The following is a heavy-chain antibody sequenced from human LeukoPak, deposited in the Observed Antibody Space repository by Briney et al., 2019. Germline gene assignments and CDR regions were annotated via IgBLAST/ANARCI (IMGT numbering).Heavy chain of an antibody. CDR1: GFTFSSYS. CDR3: ATAPYDSIGIFDY. D-gene: IGHD3-22*01. CDR2: ISSSSSTI. J-gene: IGHJ4*02. V-gene: IGHV3-48*01. Sequence: GGSLRLSCAASGFTFSSYSLNWVRQAPGKGLEWVSYISSSSSTIYYADSVKGRFTISRDNAKNSLYLQMNSLRTEDTALYYCATAPYDSIGIFDYWGQGTLVTVSS.